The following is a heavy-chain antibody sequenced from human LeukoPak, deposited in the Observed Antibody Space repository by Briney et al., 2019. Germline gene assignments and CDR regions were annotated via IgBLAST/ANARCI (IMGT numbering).Heavy chain of an antibody. V-gene: IGHV3-30*18. CDR1: GFTFSRYG. CDR2: IWYDGSNK. D-gene: IGHD2-2*01. CDR3: AKVSESVVVTAARYYCYGIDV. J-gene: IGHJ6*04. Sequence: GRSLRLSCVASGFTFSRYGVHWVRQAPGKGLEWVALIWYDGSNKYYADSVKGRFTISRDNSKNTLYLQMNSLRAEDTAVYYCAKVSESVVVTAARYYCYGIDVWGKGTMVTVSS.